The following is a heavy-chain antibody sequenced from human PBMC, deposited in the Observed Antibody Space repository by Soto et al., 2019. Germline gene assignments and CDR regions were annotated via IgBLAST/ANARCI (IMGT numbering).Heavy chain of an antibody. CDR3: VRGRSDSLMDV. D-gene: IGHD2-15*01. V-gene: IGHV3-48*02. Sequence: EVPLVESGGDLVQPGGSLRLSCAGSGFNLKSFSMNWVRQAPGKGLEWVSYISSRRSTIYYADSVKGRFTISRDDDKNSLYLQMNSLSDDDTAEYYCVRGRSDSLMDVWGQGTTVTVSS. CDR2: ISSRRSTI. CDR1: GFNLKSFS. J-gene: IGHJ6*02.